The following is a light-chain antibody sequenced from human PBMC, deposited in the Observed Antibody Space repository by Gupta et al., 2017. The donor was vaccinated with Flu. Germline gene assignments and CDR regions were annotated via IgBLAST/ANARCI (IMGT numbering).Light chain of an antibody. V-gene: IGKV1-9*01. Sequence: DIQLTQSPSFLSASVGDRVTITCRVSQGSDSDLAWYQQKPGGAPKLLIYSASTLQSGVPSRFSGSGSGTEFSLTISSLQPEDFATYFCQQVHAFPRSFGQGTKLEIK. CDR3: QQVHAFPRS. CDR1: QGSDSD. J-gene: IGKJ2*04. CDR2: SAS.